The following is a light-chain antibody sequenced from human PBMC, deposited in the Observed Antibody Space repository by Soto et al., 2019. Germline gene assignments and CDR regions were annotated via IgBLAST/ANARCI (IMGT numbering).Light chain of an antibody. Sequence: DIHMTQSPSTLSASVGDRVTITCRASQSISSWLAWYQQKPGKAPNLLIYKTSNLESGVPSRFSGSGSGTEFTVTISSLQNNEFASYYCQHYNVYSRTFGHRTKVEIK. J-gene: IGKJ1*01. V-gene: IGKV1-5*03. CDR3: QHYNVYSRT. CDR2: KTS. CDR1: QSISSW.